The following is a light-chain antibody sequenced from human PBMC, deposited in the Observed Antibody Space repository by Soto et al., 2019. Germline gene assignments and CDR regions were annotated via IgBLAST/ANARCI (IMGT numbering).Light chain of an antibody. J-gene: IGKJ2*01. CDR3: QQYGTLPPYT. V-gene: IGKV3-20*01. Sequence: EIVLTQSPGTLSLSPGERATFSCRASQSLSSSHVAWYQQKPGQAPRLLIYDAISRATGIPDRFSGSESGIDFTLSISRLEPEDFAVYYCQQYGTLPPYTFGQGTKLEIK. CDR1: QSLSSSH. CDR2: DAI.